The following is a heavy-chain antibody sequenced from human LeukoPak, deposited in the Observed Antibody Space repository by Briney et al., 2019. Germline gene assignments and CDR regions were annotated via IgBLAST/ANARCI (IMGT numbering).Heavy chain of an antibody. CDR1: GGSVSSGSYY. D-gene: IGHD5-18*01. V-gene: IGHV4-61*01. Sequence: SETLSLTCTVSGGSVSSGSYYWSWIRQPPGKGLEWIGYIYYSGSTNYNPSLKSRVTISVDTSKNQFSLKLGSVTAADTAVYYCARERVRGYSYGAPFDYWGQGTLVTVSS. CDR3: ARERVRGYSYGAPFDY. J-gene: IGHJ4*02. CDR2: IYYSGST.